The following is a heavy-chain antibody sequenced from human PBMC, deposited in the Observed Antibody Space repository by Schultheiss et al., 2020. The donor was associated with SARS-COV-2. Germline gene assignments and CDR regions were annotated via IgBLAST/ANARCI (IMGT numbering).Heavy chain of an antibody. Sequence: SQTLSLTCTVSGGSISSYYWGWIRQPPGKGLEWIGSIYYSGSTYYNPSLKSRVTISVDTSKNQFSLRLSSVAAADTAVYYCAKVFPQGIVPFGTHSPFDPWGQGSLVTVSS. CDR3: AKVFPQGIVPFGTHSPFDP. CDR1: GGSISSYY. J-gene: IGHJ5*02. CDR2: IYYSGST. V-gene: IGHV4-39*07. D-gene: IGHD6-13*01.